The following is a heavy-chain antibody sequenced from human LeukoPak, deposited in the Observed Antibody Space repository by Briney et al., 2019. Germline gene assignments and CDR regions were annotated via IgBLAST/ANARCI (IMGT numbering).Heavy chain of an antibody. CDR1: GFIFSSYG. D-gene: IGHD2-21*02. Sequence: GRSLRLSCAASGFIFSSYGLHWVRQAPGKGLEWVANINPDGSEKYYVDSVKGRFTISRDNAKNSLYLQMNSLRAEDTAVYYCARDFGTIVVVTAIVDRGQGTLVTVSS. CDR3: ARDFGTIVVVTAIVD. V-gene: IGHV3-7*01. CDR2: INPDGSEK. J-gene: IGHJ4*02.